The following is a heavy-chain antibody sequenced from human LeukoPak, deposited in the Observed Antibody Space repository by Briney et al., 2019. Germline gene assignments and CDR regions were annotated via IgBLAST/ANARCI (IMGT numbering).Heavy chain of an antibody. CDR2: ISGNSGST. J-gene: IGHJ4*02. CDR3: AKVSAWAMVGATYFDY. Sequence: PGGSLRLSCAASGFTFSSYAMSWVRQAPGKGLEWLSSISGNSGSTYYADSVKGRFTISRDNSKNTVYLQMNSLRAEDTAVYYCAKVSAWAMVGATYFDYWGQGTLVTVSS. D-gene: IGHD1-26*01. CDR1: GFTFSSYA. V-gene: IGHV3-23*01.